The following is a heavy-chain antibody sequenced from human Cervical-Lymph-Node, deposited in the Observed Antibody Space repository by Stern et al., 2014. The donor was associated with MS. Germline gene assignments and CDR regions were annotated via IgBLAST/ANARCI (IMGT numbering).Heavy chain of an antibody. CDR3: ARDWGSRWFGPIDH. CDR2: VWSDGKNE. Sequence: VQLVESGGGVVQPGRSLRLSCIGSGFSFSNYGMHWVRQAPGKRLEWVAAVWSDGKNEYHADSVRGRFFISRDNSRDTVYLQMNSLRVEDTAVYYCARDWGSRWFGPIDHWGQGILVSVS. J-gene: IGHJ4*02. CDR1: GFSFSNYG. V-gene: IGHV3-33*08. D-gene: IGHD3-10*01.